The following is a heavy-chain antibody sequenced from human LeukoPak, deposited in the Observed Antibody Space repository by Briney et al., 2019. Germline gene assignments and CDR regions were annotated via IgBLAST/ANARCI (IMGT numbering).Heavy chain of an antibody. J-gene: IGHJ4*02. D-gene: IGHD2-15*01. CDR2: INPTGSET. Sequence: GGSLRLSCSASGLTFSDYWKMWVRQAPGQGPEFLANINPTGSETYYADPVKARFIISRDNAKNFLFLQMYSLRGDDTAVYSCGRFGYEAGVDLWGRGTLVTVSS. V-gene: IGHV3-7*01. CDR3: GRFGYEAGVDL. CDR1: GLTFSDYW.